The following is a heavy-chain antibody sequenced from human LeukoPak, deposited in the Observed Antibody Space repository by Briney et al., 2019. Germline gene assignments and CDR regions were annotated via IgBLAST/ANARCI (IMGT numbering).Heavy chain of an antibody. CDR1: GFTFSSYE. CDR3: AELGITMIGGV. CDR2: ISSSGSTI. D-gene: IGHD3-10*02. J-gene: IGHJ6*04. V-gene: IGHV3-48*03. Sequence: GGSLRLSCAASGFTFSSYEMNWVRQAPGKGLEWVSYISSSGSTIYYAGSVKGRFTISRDNAKNSVYLQMNSLRAEDTAVYYCAELGITMIGGVWGKGTTVTISS.